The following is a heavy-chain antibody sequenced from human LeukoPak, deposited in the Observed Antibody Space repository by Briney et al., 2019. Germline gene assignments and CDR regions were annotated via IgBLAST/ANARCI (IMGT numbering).Heavy chain of an antibody. CDR1: GFTFSTYA. CDR3: AKDMGMGDSSGYYDYFDY. D-gene: IGHD3-22*01. J-gene: IGHJ4*02. CDR2: ISYDGSAK. V-gene: IGHV3-30-3*01. Sequence: GGSLRLSCAASGFTFSTYAIHWVRQAPGKGLEWVAVISYDGSAKYYADSVKGRLSISRDNAKNSLYLQMNSLRAEDTALYYCAKDMGMGDSSGYYDYFDYWGQGTLVTVSS.